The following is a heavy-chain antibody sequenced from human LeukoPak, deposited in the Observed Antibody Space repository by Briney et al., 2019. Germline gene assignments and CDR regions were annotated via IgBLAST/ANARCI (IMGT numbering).Heavy chain of an antibody. V-gene: IGHV3-13*01. Sequence: GGSLRLSCAASGFTFSSYDVHWVRQATGKGLEWVSAIGTAGDTYYPGSVKGRFTISRENAKNSLYLQMNSLRAGDTAVYYCARERIGYGFDYWGQGTLVTVSS. CDR2: IGTAGDT. CDR3: ARERIGYGFDY. J-gene: IGHJ4*02. D-gene: IGHD2-15*01. CDR1: GFTFSSYD.